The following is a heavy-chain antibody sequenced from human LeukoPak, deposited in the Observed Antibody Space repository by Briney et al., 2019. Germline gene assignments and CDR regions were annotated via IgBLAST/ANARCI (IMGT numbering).Heavy chain of an antibody. D-gene: IGHD3-22*01. CDR2: IYSGGRT. J-gene: IGHJ4*02. CDR3: AGGGPYYYDSSGYYSPFDY. CDR1: GYTVSSNY. V-gene: IGHV3-53*01. Sequence: GGSLRLCCAVSGYTVSSNYMSWVRQAPGKGLEWVSVIYSGGRTYYADSVKGRFTISRDNSKNTLYLQMNSLRAEDTAVYYCAGGGPYYYDSSGYYSPFDYWGQGTLVTVSP.